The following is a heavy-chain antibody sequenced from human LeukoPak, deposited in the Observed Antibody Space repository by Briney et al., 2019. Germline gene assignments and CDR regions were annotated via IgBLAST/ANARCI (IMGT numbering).Heavy chain of an antibody. CDR2: ISWNSGSI. CDR3: ARGAVATINWDYFDY. CDR1: GFTFSSYA. Sequence: GGSLRLSCAASGFTFSSYAMHWVRQAPGKGLEWVSGISWNSGSIGYADSVKGRFTISRDNAKNSLYLQMNSLKAEDTALYYCARGAVATINWDYFDYWGQGTLVTVSS. D-gene: IGHD5-12*01. J-gene: IGHJ4*02. V-gene: IGHV3-9*01.